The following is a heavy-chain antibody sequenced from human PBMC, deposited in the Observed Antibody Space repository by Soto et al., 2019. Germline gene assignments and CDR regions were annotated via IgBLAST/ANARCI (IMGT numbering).Heavy chain of an antibody. V-gene: IGHV1-8*01. Sequence: QVQLVQSGAEMRKPGASVKVSCEASGYTFTSYDIYWVRQATGQGLEWMGWMNPNTGNSGYAQKLQGRVTMTSDTSISTAHMELSSLRSEDTAVYYCARRAETNGWNGFGADKYYFDFWGQGTLVTVSS. J-gene: IGHJ4*02. CDR2: MNPNTGNS. CDR1: GYTFTSYD. D-gene: IGHD1-1*01. CDR3: ARRAETNGWNGFGADKYYFDF.